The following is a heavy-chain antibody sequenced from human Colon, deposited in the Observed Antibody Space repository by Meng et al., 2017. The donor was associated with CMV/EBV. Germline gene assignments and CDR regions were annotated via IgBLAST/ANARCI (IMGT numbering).Heavy chain of an antibody. CDR2: ITPLLRVA. CDR3: ARSEWGVRKYFDN. CDR1: GRPFKKHG. Sequence: KGYGRPFKKHGITRPPTAPRKGLEWMGGITPLLRVANYAKKVQGRVTITADKSTTTVYMELSSLASEDTAVYYCARSEWGVRKYFDNWGQGTLVTVSS. V-gene: IGHV1-69*10. J-gene: IGHJ4*02. D-gene: IGHD3-3*01.